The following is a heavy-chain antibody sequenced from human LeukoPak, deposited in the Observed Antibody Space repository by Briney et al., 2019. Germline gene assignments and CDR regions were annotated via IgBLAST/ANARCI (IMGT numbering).Heavy chain of an antibody. V-gene: IGHV4-31*03. CDR2: IYYSGST. CDR1: GGSISSGGYY. Sequence: PSETLSLTCTVSGGSISSGGYYWSWIRQHPGKGLEWIGYIYYSGSTYYNPSLKSRVTISVDTPKNQFSLKLSSVTAADTAVYYCVRVVIGMSVYFDYWGQGTLVTVSS. D-gene: IGHD3-22*01. J-gene: IGHJ4*02. CDR3: VRVVIGMSVYFDY.